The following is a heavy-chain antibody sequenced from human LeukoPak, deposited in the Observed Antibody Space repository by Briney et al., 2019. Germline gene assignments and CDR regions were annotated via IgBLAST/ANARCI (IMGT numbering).Heavy chain of an antibody. D-gene: IGHD2-15*01. J-gene: IGHJ4*02. Sequence: GGSLRLSCAASGFIFSDFYMTWIRQAPGKGLEWVSYISSSGSTTSYADSVKGRFIISRDNAKNSLYLQMNSLRAEDTAVYYCSRSRYLCSGGSCYRPFDYWGQGTLVTVSS. V-gene: IGHV3-11*04. CDR1: GFIFSDFY. CDR2: ISSSGSTT. CDR3: SRSRYLCSGGSCYRPFDY.